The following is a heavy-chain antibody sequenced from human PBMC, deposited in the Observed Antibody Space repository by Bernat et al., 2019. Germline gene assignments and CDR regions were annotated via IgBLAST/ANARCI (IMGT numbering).Heavy chain of an antibody. V-gene: IGHV1-18*04. CDR2: ISAYNGNT. Sequence: QVQLVQSGAEVKKPGASVKVSCKASGYTFTSYGISWVRQAPGQGLEWMGWISAYNGNTNYAQKLQGRVTMTTDTSTSTAYMELRSLRSDDTAVYYCARILPYCSGGSCSVLYFDYWGQGTLVTVSS. CDR1: GYTFTSYG. CDR3: ARILPYCSGGSCSVLYFDY. J-gene: IGHJ4*02. D-gene: IGHD2-15*01.